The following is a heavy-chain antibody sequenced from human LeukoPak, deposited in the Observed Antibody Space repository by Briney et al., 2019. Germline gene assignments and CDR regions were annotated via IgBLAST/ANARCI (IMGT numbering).Heavy chain of an antibody. CDR3: ARSQYCSSTSCYIDIYYYYYMDV. D-gene: IGHD2-2*02. CDR2: ISYDGGNK. Sequence: GGSLRLSCAASGFTFSSYAMHWVRQAPGKGLEWVAVISYDGGNKYYADSVKGRFTISRDNSKNTLYLQMNSLRAEDTAVYYCARSQYCSSTSCYIDIYYYYYMDVWGKGTTVTVSS. CDR1: GFTFSSYA. J-gene: IGHJ6*03. V-gene: IGHV3-30-3*01.